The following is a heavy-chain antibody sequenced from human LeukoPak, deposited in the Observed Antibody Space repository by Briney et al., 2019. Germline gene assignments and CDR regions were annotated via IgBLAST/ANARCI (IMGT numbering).Heavy chain of an antibody. CDR2: IYSGGST. CDR1: GFTVSSHY. D-gene: IGHD6-19*01. J-gene: IGHJ4*02. CDR3: ARDRYSSGWFDY. V-gene: IGHV3-53*01. Sequence: PGGSLRLSCAASGFTVSSHYMSCVRQAPGKGLEWVSVIYSGGSTYYADSVKGRFTISRDNSKNTLYLQMNSLRAEDTAVYYCARDRYSSGWFDYWGQGALVTVSS.